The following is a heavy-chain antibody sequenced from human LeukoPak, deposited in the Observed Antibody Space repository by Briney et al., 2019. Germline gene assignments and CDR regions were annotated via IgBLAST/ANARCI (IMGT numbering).Heavy chain of an antibody. CDR2: ISAYNDNT. J-gene: IGHJ5*02. D-gene: IGHD1-7*01. V-gene: IGHV1-18*01. CDR3: ARDLGWNYPNWFDP. Sequence: ASVKVSCKASGYTFTSYGISWVRQAPGQGLEWMGWISAYNDNTNYAQKLQGRVTMTTDTSTSTAYMELRSLRSDDTAVYYCARDLGWNYPNWFDPWGQGTLVTVSS. CDR1: GYTFTSYG.